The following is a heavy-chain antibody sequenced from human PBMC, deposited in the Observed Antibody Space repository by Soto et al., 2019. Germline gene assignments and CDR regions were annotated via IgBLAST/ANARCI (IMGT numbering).Heavy chain of an antibody. CDR3: AREGRYYDFWSGYHNNWFDP. D-gene: IGHD3-3*01. CDR2: IIPIFGTA. CDR1: GGTFSSYA. J-gene: IGHJ5*02. Sequence: QVQLVQSGAEVKKPGSSVKVSCKASGGTFSSYAISWVRQAPGQGLEWMGGIIPIFGTANYAQKFQGRVTITADESTSTAYMELSSLRSEDTAVYYCAREGRYYDFWSGYHNNWFDPWGQGTLVTVSS. V-gene: IGHV1-69*12.